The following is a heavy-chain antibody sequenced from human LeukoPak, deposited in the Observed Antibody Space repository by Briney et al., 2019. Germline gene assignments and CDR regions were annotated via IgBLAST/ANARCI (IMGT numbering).Heavy chain of an antibody. D-gene: IGHD4-17*01. CDR1: GFTFSSYS. CDR2: ISSSSSYI. Sequence: PGGSLRLSCAASGFTFSSYSMNWVRQAPGKGLEWVSSISSSSSYIYYADSVKGRFTISRDNAKNSLYLQMNSLRGEDTAVYYCARKAITVTTFDYWGQGTLVTVSS. J-gene: IGHJ4*02. V-gene: IGHV3-21*01. CDR3: ARKAITVTTFDY.